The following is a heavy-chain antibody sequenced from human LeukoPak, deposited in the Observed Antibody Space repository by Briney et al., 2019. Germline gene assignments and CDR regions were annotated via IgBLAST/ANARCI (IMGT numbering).Heavy chain of an antibody. D-gene: IGHD1-1*01. V-gene: IGHV1-8*01. CDR3: ARGRREGTELDY. Sequence: ASVKVSCKASGYTFTSYDFNWVRRATGQGLEWMGWMNPNSGNTGYAQKFQGRVTMTRNTSISTAYMELSSLRSEDTAVYYCARGRREGTELDYWGQGTLVTVSS. CDR1: GYTFTSYD. J-gene: IGHJ4*02. CDR2: MNPNSGNT.